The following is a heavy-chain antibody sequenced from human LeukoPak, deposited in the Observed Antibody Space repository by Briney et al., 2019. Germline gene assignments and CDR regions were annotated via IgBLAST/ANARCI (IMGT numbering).Heavy chain of an antibody. J-gene: IGHJ4*02. Sequence: GGALRLSCAASGFTFSSYAMSWVRQAPGKGVEWVSAISGSGGSTYYADSVKGRFTISRDNSKNTLYLQMNSLRAEDTAVYYCAKVLAQGGSHPPFDYWGQGTLVTVSS. D-gene: IGHD5-12*01. CDR1: GFTFSSYA. V-gene: IGHV3-23*01. CDR3: AKVLAQGGSHPPFDY. CDR2: ISGSGGST.